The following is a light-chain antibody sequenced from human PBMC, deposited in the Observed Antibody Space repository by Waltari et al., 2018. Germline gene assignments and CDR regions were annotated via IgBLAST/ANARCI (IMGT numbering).Light chain of an antibody. CDR2: EVP. V-gene: IGLV2-23*02. CDR1: SNDIGYSNH. Sequence: QPALTQPASVSGSPGQSITTSCTGSSNDIGYSNHVRWYQQPPGKAPLLIISEVPERPSGVSDRFSGSKSGNTASLTISGLQAEDEADYYCLSYTTRISFVFGGGTKLSVL. CDR3: LSYTTRISFV. J-gene: IGLJ2*01.